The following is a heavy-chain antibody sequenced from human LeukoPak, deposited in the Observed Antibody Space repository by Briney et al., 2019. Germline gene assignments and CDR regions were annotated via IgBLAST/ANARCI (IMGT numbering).Heavy chain of an antibody. CDR2: IKQDGNEK. J-gene: IGHJ4*02. D-gene: IGHD6-19*01. CDR3: AKDLVAGTVGY. V-gene: IGHV3-7*03. CDR1: GFTSSSYW. Sequence: GGSLRLSCAASGFTSSSYWMTWVRQAPGKGLEWVANIKQDGNEKYYVDSVKGRFTISRDNSKNTLYLQMNSLRAEDTAVYYCAKDLVAGTVGYWGQGTLVTVSS.